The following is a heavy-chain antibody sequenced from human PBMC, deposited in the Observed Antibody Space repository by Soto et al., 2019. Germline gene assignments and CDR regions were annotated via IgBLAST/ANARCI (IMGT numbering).Heavy chain of an antibody. CDR1: GGSVNSANYY. Sequence: QVKLQESGPGLVKPSETLSLTCTVSGGSVNSANYYWSWIRQPPGKRLQWIGYIFYSGNSGSTNYNPSLESLITISVDTSKNQFSLNLSAVTAAETSLYYCARGGSIGDYGWFDPWGQGTLVTVSS. V-gene: IGHV4-61*01. D-gene: IGHD3-22*01. J-gene: IGHJ5*02. CDR2: IFYSGNSGST. CDR3: ARGGSIGDYGWFDP.